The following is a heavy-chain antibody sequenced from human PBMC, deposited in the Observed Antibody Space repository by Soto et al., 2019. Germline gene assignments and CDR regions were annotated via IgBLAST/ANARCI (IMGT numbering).Heavy chain of an antibody. CDR2: MSAFTGKA. Sequence: EASVKVSCKASGYTFISYGISWVRQAPGQGLEWVGWMSAFTGKADYAQIFQDRVTMTTDTFTSTAYMELRSLRSDDTAVYYCARDQRYYGSGYYYSDSWGQGTLVTVSS. V-gene: IGHV1-18*04. D-gene: IGHD3-10*01. CDR1: GYTFISYG. J-gene: IGHJ1*01. CDR3: ARDQRYYGSGYYYSDS.